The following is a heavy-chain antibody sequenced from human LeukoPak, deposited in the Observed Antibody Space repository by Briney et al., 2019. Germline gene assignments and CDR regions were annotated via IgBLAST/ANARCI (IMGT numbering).Heavy chain of an antibody. CDR3: ARVVGYPELWLDAYYFDY. Sequence: PSETLSLTCTVSGGSISSYYWSWTRQPPGKGLEWIGYIYYSGSTNYNPSLKSRVTISEDTSKNQFSLKLSSVTAADTAVYYCARVVGYPELWLDAYYFDYWGQGTLVTVSS. CDR2: IYYSGST. D-gene: IGHD5-18*01. J-gene: IGHJ4*02. CDR1: GGSISSYY. V-gene: IGHV4-59*01.